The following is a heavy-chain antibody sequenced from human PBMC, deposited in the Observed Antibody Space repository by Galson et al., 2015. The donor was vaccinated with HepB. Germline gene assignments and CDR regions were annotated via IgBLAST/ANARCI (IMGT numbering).Heavy chain of an antibody. J-gene: IGHJ4*02. Sequence: TLSLTCAVSGDSISSGGYHWNWIRQYPGKGLEWIGHIYSSGSTYYNPSLRSRVTVSVDTSKNQFTLKLTSMTAADTAIYYCARGVPVAGPTGFDCWGQGTLVTVSS. D-gene: IGHD1-1*01. CDR3: ARGVPVAGPTGFDC. CDR2: IYSSGST. V-gene: IGHV4-31*11. CDR1: GDSISSGGYH.